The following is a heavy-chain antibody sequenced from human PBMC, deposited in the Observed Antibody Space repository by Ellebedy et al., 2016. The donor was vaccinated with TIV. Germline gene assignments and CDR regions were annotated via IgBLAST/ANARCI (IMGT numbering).Heavy chain of an antibody. CDR2: IIPIFGTA. CDR3: GYDSSGYYGFPDY. D-gene: IGHD3-22*01. Sequence: KISXAASGFTFSSYAISWVRQAPGQGLEWMGGIIPIFGTANYAQKFQGRVTITADESTSTAYMELSSLRSEDTAVYYAGYDSSGYYGFPDYWGQGTLVTVSS. J-gene: IGHJ4*02. V-gene: IGHV1-69*01. CDR1: GFTFSSYA.